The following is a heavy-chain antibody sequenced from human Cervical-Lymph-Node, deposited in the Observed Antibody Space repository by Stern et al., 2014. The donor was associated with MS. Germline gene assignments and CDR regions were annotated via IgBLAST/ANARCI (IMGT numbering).Heavy chain of an antibody. Sequence: QLVQSGGGLVQPGGTLRLSCVASGFTFSSYAINWVRQAPGKGLQWVSAIVASGERTYYADSVKGRFTISRDNSKNTVHLQMTSLRAEDTAMYFCALLATPTDYWGQGTLVAVSS. CDR1: GFTFSSYA. CDR2: IVASGERT. CDR3: ALLATPTDY. J-gene: IGHJ4*02. D-gene: IGHD2-15*01. V-gene: IGHV3-23*04.